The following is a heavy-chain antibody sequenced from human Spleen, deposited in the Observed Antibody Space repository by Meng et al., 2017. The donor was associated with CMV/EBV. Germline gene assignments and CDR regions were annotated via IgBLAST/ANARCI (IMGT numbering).Heavy chain of an antibody. CDR2: MPKDERDD. CDR1: KFTFSDYA. CDR3: ARDAPGGNSPF. D-gene: IGHD4-23*01. V-gene: IGHV3-30*03. Sequence: GGSLRLSCAASKFTFSDYAMHWVRQAPGKGLEWVALMPKDERDDSYAASVKGRFTISRDNAKNSMYLQMNSLRAEDTAVYYCARDAPGGNSPFWGQGTLVTVSS. J-gene: IGHJ4*02.